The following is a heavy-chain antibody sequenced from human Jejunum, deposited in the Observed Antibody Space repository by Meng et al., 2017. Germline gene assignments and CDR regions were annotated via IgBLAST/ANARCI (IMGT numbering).Heavy chain of an antibody. V-gene: IGHV1-2*06. CDR1: GYTLNGFY. D-gene: IGHD5-24*01. CDR2: INTNSGGT. J-gene: IGHJ4*02. Sequence: QGQRERPGAGGRKPGPSVKVSCWASGYTLNGFYMHGVRQAPGQGLEWMGRINTNSGGTNYAQNFKGRVTLTRDTSTVYMEVNRLRSDDTAVYYCAGRSYNYDDYFDFWGRGTLVTVSS. CDR3: AGRSYNYDDYFDF.